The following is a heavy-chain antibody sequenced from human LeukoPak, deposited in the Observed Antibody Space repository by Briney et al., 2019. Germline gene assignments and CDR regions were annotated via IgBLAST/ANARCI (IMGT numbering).Heavy chain of an antibody. CDR2: VYHSGST. CDR1: GGSISSGGYS. J-gene: IGHJ4*02. CDR3: ATMTTVTQFDY. Sequence: SETLSLTCAVSGGSISSGGYSWSWIRQPPGKGLEWIGYVYHSGSTYYNPSLKSRVTISVDRSKNQFSLKLSSVTAADTAVYYCATMTTVTQFDYWGQGTLVTVSS. D-gene: IGHD4-17*01. V-gene: IGHV4-30-2*01.